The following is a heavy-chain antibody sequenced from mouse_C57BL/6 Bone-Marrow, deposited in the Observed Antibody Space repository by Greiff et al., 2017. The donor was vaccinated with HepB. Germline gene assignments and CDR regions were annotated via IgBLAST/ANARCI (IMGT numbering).Heavy chain of an antibody. J-gene: IGHJ4*01. D-gene: IGHD1-1*01. Sequence: VQLQQSGPELVKPGASVKIPCKASGYTFTDYNMDWVKQSHGKSLEWIGDINPNNGGTIYNEKFKGKATLTVDKSSSTAYMKLRSLTSEDTAVYYCARDYGSPLYAMDYWGQGTSVTVSS. CDR3: ARDYGSPLYAMDY. V-gene: IGHV1-18*01. CDR1: GYTFTDYN. CDR2: INPNNGGT.